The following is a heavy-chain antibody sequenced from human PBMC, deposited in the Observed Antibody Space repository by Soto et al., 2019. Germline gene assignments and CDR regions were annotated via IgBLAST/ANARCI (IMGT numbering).Heavy chain of an antibody. J-gene: IGHJ4*02. CDR1: GFAFSSYA. CDR2: TSGSGGST. V-gene: IGHV3-23*01. Sequence: GGSLRLSCAASGFAFSSYAMSWVRQAPGKGLEWVSGTSGSGGSTYYADSVKGRFTISRDNSKNTLYLQMNSLRAEDTAVYYCAKAGGYFDPYYFDYWGQGTLVTVSS. D-gene: IGHD3-9*01. CDR3: AKAGGYFDPYYFDY.